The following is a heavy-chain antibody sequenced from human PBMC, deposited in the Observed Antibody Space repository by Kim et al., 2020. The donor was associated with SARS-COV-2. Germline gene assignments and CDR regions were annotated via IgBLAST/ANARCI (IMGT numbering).Heavy chain of an antibody. V-gene: IGHV3-30*18. CDR2: ISYDGSNK. CDR3: AKDRRWNCSSTSCYAGPNY. D-gene: IGHD2-2*01. Sequence: GGSLRLSCAASGFTFSSYGMHWVRQAPGKGLEWVAVISYDGSNKYYADSVKGRFTISRDNSKNTLYLQMNSLRAEDAAVYYCAKDRRWNCSSTSCYAGPNYWGEGTLVTVSS. CDR1: GFTFSSYG. J-gene: IGHJ4*02.